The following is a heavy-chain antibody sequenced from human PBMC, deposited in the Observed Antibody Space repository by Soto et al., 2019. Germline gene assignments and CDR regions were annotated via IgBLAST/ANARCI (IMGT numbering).Heavy chain of an antibody. D-gene: IGHD5-12*01. CDR3: ARDAFRTLVATTNHAFDI. J-gene: IGHJ3*02. CDR1: GGSISSGGYY. CDR2: IYYSGST. V-gene: IGHV4-31*03. Sequence: SETLSLTYTVSGGSISSGGYYWSWIRQHPGKGLEWIGYIYYSGSTYYNPSLKSRVTISVDTSKNQFSLKLSSVTAADTAVYYCARDAFRTLVATTNHAFDIWGQGTMVTVSS.